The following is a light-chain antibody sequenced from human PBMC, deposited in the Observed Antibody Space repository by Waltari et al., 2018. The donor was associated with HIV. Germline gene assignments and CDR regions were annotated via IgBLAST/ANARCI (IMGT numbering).Light chain of an antibody. CDR3: SSYAGSNNAVV. CDR2: EVS. J-gene: IGLJ2*01. Sequence: QSALTQPAPVSGSPGQSITIPCTGTSFDFGSFNLVSWYQPHPGNAPKLMICEVSKRPSGVPARFSGSKSGNTASLTVSGLQAEDEADYYCSSYAGSNNAVVFGGGTKLTVL. V-gene: IGLV2-8*01. CDR1: SFDFGSFNL.